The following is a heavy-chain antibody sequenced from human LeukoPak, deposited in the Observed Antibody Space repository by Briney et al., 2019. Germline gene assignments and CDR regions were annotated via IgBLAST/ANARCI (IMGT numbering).Heavy chain of an antibody. Sequence: SETLSLTCTVAGGSISSYYWSWIRQPPRGGLEWIGYIYYSGSTNYNPSLKSRVTISVDTSKNQFSLRLSSVTAADTAVYYCARIRSESSLIYFDYWGQGTLVTVSS. CDR2: IYYSGST. J-gene: IGHJ4*02. CDR1: GGSISSYY. CDR3: ARIRSESSLIYFDY. V-gene: IGHV4-59*01. D-gene: IGHD1-26*01.